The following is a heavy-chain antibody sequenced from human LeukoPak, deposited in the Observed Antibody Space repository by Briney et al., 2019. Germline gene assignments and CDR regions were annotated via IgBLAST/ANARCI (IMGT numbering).Heavy chain of an antibody. CDR3: ARDIAAADNWFDP. CDR1: GYTFTGYY. Sequence: ASVEVSCKASGYTFTGYYMHWVRQAPGQGLEWMGWINPNSGGTNYAQKFQGRVTMTRDTSISTAYMELSRLRSDDTAVYYCARDIAAADNWFDPWGQGTLVTVSS. J-gene: IGHJ5*02. D-gene: IGHD6-13*01. V-gene: IGHV1-2*02. CDR2: INPNSGGT.